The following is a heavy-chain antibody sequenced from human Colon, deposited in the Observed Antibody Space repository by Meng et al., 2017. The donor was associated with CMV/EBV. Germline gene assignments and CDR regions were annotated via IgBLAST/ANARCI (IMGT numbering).Heavy chain of an antibody. CDR2: INHSGST. D-gene: IGHD5-12*01. V-gene: IGHV4-34*01. Sequence: QVQLQQWGAGLLKLSVNLSLSWAVXGESFSGYYWSWIRQPPGKGLEWIGEINHSGSTNYNPSLKSRVTISVDTSKNQFSLKLSSVTAADTAVYYCARGTMTAFGGYDFWFDPWGQGTLVTVSS. J-gene: IGHJ5*02. CDR1: GESFSGYY. CDR3: ARGTMTAFGGYDFWFDP.